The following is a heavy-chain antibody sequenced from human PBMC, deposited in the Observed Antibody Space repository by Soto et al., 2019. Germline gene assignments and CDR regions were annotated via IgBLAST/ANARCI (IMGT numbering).Heavy chain of an antibody. D-gene: IGHD3-3*01. V-gene: IGHV3-33*01. CDR2: IWYDGSNK. CDR3: ARDREDYDFWSGYLDNWFDP. CDR1: GFTFSSYG. Sequence: VGSLRLSCAASGFTFSSYGMHWVRQAPGKGLEWVAVIWYDGSNKYYADSVKGRFTISRDNSKNTLYLQMNSLRAEDTAVYCCARDREDYDFWSGYLDNWFDPWGQGTLVTVSS. J-gene: IGHJ5*02.